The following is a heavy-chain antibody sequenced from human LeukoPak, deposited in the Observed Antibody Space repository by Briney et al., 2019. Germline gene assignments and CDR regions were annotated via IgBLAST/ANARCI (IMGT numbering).Heavy chain of an antibody. CDR2: ISGSGDNT. Sequence: PGGSLRLSCAASGLSFSNYAMSWVRQAPGKGLEWVSGISGSGDNTYYADSVEGRFTVSRDNSKNTLYLLLNSLRAGDTAVYYCATGQGSASGNYYNVNYFDSWGQGALVTVSS. J-gene: IGHJ4*02. CDR1: GLSFSNYA. CDR3: ATGQGSASGNYYNVNYFDS. V-gene: IGHV3-23*01. D-gene: IGHD3-10*01.